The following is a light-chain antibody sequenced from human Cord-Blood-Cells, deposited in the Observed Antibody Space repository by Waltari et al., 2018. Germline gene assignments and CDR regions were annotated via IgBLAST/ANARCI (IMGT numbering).Light chain of an antibody. CDR1: KSVSSSY. Sequence: IVLTQSPGTLSLSPGERATLSCRARKSVSSSYLTWYQQKPGQAPKLLIYGASSRATGIPDRFSGSGSGTDFTLTISRLEPEDFAVYYCQQYGSSPYTFGQGTKLEIK. CDR3: QQYGSSPYT. V-gene: IGKV3-20*01. J-gene: IGKJ2*01. CDR2: GAS.